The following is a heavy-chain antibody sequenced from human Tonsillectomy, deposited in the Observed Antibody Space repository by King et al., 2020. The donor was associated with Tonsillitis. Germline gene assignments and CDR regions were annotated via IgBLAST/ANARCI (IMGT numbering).Heavy chain of an antibody. Sequence: VQLVESGGGLVEPGGSLRLSCIASGFNLGDYYMTWIRQAPGQGLEWLSYITGNSQVIYYADSVKGRFPSSRDNAKNSLYLEMNNLRVEDTAVYYCAGDFRNKGFDRWGRGTLVTVSS. J-gene: IGHJ5*02. CDR2: ITGNSQVI. CDR3: AGDFRNKGFDR. V-gene: IGHV3-11*01. CDR1: GFNLGDYY. D-gene: IGHD1/OR15-1a*01.